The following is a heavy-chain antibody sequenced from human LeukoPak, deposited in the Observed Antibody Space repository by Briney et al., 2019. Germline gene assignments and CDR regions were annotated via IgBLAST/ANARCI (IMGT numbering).Heavy chain of an antibody. V-gene: IGHV3-21*01. Sequence: GGSLRLSCAASGFTFSSYSMNWVRQAPGKGLEWVSSISSSSSYIYYADSVKGRFTISRDNAKNSLYLQMNSLRAEDTAVYYCAKGGRGMTTVTTDAFDIWGQGTVVTVSS. J-gene: IGHJ3*02. CDR1: GFTFSSYS. D-gene: IGHD4-17*01. CDR3: AKGGRGMTTVTTDAFDI. CDR2: ISSSSSYI.